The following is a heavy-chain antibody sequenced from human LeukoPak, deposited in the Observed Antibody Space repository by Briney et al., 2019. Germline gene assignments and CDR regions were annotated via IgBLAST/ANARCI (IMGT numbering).Heavy chain of an antibody. V-gene: IGHV3-23*01. CDR3: AKEGGLTSRFDY. Sequence: GGTLRLSCAASGFTFSSYAMSWVRQAPGKGLEWVSAISGSGGSTYYADSVKGRFTISRDNSKNTLYLQMNSLSAEDTAVYYCAKEGGLTSRFDYWGQGTRVTVSS. CDR1: GFTFSSYA. J-gene: IGHJ4*02. D-gene: IGHD3-9*01. CDR2: ISGSGGST.